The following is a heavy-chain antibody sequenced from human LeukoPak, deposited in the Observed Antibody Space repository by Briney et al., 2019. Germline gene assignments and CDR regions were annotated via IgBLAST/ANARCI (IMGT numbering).Heavy chain of an antibody. CDR1: GFTFSIYA. D-gene: IGHD3-10*01. J-gene: IGHJ5*02. Sequence: GGSLRLSCAASGFTFSIYAMNWVRQAPGKGLEWVSTISGSGGSTYYADSVKGRFTISRDNSKNTVYLQMNSLRAEDTAVYYCAKADPAYGSWGQGTPVTVSS. CDR3: AKADPAYGS. V-gene: IGHV3-23*01. CDR2: ISGSGGST.